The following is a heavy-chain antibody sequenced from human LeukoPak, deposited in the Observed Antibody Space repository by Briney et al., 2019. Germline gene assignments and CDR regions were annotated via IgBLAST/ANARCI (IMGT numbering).Heavy chain of an antibody. D-gene: IGHD6-6*01. CDR3: ARDQEYSSSRASDY. CDR2: ISAYNGNT. Sequence: GASVKVSCKASGYTFTSYGISWVRQAPGQGLEWMGWISAYNGNTNYAQKLQGRVTMTTDTSTSTAYMELRSLRSDDTAMYYCARDQEYSSSRASDYWGQGTLVTVSS. CDR1: GYTFTSYG. J-gene: IGHJ4*02. V-gene: IGHV1-18*01.